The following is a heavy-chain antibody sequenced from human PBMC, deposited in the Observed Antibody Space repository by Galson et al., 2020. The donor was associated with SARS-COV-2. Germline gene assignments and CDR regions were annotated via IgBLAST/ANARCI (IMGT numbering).Heavy chain of an antibody. Sequence: GGSLRLSCAASGFTFSSYEMNWVRQAPGKGLEWVSYISSSGSTIYYADSVKGRFTISRDNAKNSLYLQMNSLRAEDTAVYYCARDGLAALDYYYYYMYVWGKGTTVTISS. CDR1: GFTFSSYE. CDR2: ISSSGSTI. CDR3: ARDGLAALDYYYYYMYV. V-gene: IGHV3-48*03. J-gene: IGHJ6*03. D-gene: IGHD6-13*01.